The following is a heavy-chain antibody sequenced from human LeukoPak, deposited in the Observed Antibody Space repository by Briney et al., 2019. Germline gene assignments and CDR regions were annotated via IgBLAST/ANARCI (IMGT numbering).Heavy chain of an antibody. Sequence: PSETLSLTCTVSGGSISSYYWSWIRQPPGKGLEWIGYIYYSGSTNYNPSLKSRVTISVDTSKNQFSLKLSSVTAADTAVYYCARVNTQGVPSPWGQGILVTVSS. J-gene: IGHJ5*02. CDR1: GGSISSYY. V-gene: IGHV4-59*08. D-gene: IGHD2-15*01. CDR2: IYYSGST. CDR3: ARVNTQGVPSP.